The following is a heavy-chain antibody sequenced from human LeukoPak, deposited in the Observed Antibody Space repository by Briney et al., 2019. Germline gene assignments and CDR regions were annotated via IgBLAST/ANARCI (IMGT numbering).Heavy chain of an antibody. Sequence: SVKVSCKASGGTFSSYAISWVRQAPGQGFEWMGGIIPIFGTANYAQKFQGRVTITADESTSTAYMELSSLRSEDTAVYYCARRWYSSGWYFDYWGQGTLVTVSS. J-gene: IGHJ4*02. D-gene: IGHD6-19*01. CDR1: GGTFSSYA. V-gene: IGHV1-69*13. CDR2: IIPIFGTA. CDR3: ARRWYSSGWYFDY.